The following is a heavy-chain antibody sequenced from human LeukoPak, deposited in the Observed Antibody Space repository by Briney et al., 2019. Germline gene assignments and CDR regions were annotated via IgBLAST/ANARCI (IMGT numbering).Heavy chain of an antibody. CDR2: INPNSGGT. D-gene: IGHD6-19*01. J-gene: IGHJ4*02. CDR3: ARAVAGNPFFDY. V-gene: IGHV1-2*02. CDR1: GYTFTGYY. Sequence: ASVKVSCKASGYTFTGYYMHWVRQAPGQGLEWMGWINPNSGGTNYAQKFQGRVTMTRDTSISTAYMELSRLRSDDTAVYYCARAVAGNPFFDYWGQGTLVTVSS.